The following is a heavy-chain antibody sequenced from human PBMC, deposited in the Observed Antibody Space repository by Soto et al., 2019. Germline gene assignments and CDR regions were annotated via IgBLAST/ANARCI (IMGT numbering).Heavy chain of an antibody. Sequence: GGSLRLSCAASGFTVSSNYMSWVRQAPGKGLEWVSVIYSGGSTYYADSVKGRFTISRDNSKNTLYLQMNSLRAEDTAVYYCARGSAGPTVTTRPSKPANPPQPNPTLKYYFDYWGQGTLVTVSS. CDR3: ARGSAGPTVTTRPSKPANPPQPNPTLKYYFDY. D-gene: IGHD4-17*01. V-gene: IGHV3-66*01. CDR1: GFTVSSNY. J-gene: IGHJ4*02. CDR2: IYSGGST.